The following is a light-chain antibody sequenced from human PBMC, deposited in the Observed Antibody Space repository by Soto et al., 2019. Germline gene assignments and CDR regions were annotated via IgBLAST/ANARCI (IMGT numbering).Light chain of an antibody. CDR2: RNN. CDR1: SSNIGSNY. CDR3: AAWDDSLSGVV. V-gene: IGLV1-47*01. Sequence: QSVLTQPPSASGTPGQRVTLSCSGSSSNIGSNYVFWYQHLPGTAPKLLIYRNNQRPSGVPDRFSGSKSGTSASLAISGLRSEYETDYYCAAWDDSLSGVVFGGGTKLTVL. J-gene: IGLJ2*01.